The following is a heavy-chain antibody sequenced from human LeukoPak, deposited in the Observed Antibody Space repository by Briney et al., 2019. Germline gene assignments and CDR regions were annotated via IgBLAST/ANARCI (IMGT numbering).Heavy chain of an antibody. Sequence: SETLSLTCTVSGGSTSSSRYYWGWIRQPPGQGLEWIGRLYYSGSTYYNPSLKSRVTISLDTSKNQFSLKLSSVTAADTGVYYCATFGRGSSRHFDYWGQGTLVTVSS. CDR2: LYYSGST. V-gene: IGHV4-39*01. CDR3: ATFGRGSSRHFDY. J-gene: IGHJ4*02. CDR1: GGSTSSSRYY. D-gene: IGHD2-15*01.